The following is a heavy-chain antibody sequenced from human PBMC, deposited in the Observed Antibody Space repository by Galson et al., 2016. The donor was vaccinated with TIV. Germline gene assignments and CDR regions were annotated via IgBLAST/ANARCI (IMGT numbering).Heavy chain of an antibody. V-gene: IGHV1-2*02. CDR3: ARNQGSYYDSSGSYYNWFDP. D-gene: IGHD3-22*01. CDR1: GYTFSGHF. Sequence: SVKVSCKASGYTFSGHFIHWVRQAPGQGLEWMGWINPSTGDTRYAQKFQGRVTMTREKSTSTAYMDMNRRRSDDTAVYYCARNQGSYYDSSGSYYNWFDPWGQGTRVTVSS. CDR2: INPSTGDT. J-gene: IGHJ5*02.